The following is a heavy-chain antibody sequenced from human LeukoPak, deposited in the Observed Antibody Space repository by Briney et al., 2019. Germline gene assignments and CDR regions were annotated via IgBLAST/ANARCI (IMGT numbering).Heavy chain of an antibody. Sequence: GASVKVSCKASGYIFTGFYLHWVRQAPGQGLEWMGGINPNSGGTNYAQKFQGRVTMTRDTSISTAYMELSSLRSDDTAVYYCARELSEVVISTFKENGEIDYWGQGTQVTVSS. CDR3: ARELSEVVISTFKENGEIDY. V-gene: IGHV1-2*02. J-gene: IGHJ4*02. D-gene: IGHD3-22*01. CDR2: INPNSGGT. CDR1: GYIFTGFY.